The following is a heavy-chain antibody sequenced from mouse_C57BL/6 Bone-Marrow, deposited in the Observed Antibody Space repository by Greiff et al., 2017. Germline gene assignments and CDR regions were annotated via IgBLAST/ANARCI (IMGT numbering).Heavy chain of an antibody. CDR3: TRTGSSYVGWFAY. CDR1: GFTFSDAW. J-gene: IGHJ3*01. CDR2: LRNKANNHAT. V-gene: IGHV6-6*01. Sequence: EVQGVESGGGLVQPGGSMKLSCAASGFTFSDAWMDWVRQSPEKGLEWVAELRNKANNHATYYAESVKGRFTISRDDSKSSVYLQMNSLRAEATGIYYCTRTGSSYVGWFAYWGQGTLVTVSA. D-gene: IGHD1-1*01.